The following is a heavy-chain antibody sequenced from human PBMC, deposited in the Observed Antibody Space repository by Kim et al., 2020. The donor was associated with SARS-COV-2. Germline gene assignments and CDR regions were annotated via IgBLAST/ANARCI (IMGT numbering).Heavy chain of an antibody. CDR1: GFTFGDYA. V-gene: IGHV3-49*04. CDR3: TRSLFNMIDRYYYGMDV. Sequence: GGSLRLSCTASGFTFGDYAMSWVRQAPGKGLEWVGFIRSKAYGGTTEYAASVKGRFTISRDDSKSIAYLQMNSLKTEDTAVYYCTRSLFNMIDRYYYGMDVWGQGTTVTVSS. D-gene: IGHD3-22*01. J-gene: IGHJ6*02. CDR2: IRSKAYGGTT.